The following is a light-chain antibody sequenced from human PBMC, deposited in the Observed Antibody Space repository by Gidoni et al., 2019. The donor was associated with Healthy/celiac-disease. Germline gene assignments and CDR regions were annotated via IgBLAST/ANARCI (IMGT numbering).Light chain of an antibody. J-gene: IGKJ2*01. CDR2: WAS. V-gene: IGKV4-1*01. CDR3: QQYYSTPVT. CDR1: QSVLYSSNNTNY. Sequence: DIVMTHAPDSLAVSLGERATINCKSSQSVLYSSNNTNYLSWYKQKPGQPPKLLISWASTRESGVPDRFSGSGSGTDFTLTISSLQAEDVAVYYCQQYYSTPVTFGQXTKLEIK.